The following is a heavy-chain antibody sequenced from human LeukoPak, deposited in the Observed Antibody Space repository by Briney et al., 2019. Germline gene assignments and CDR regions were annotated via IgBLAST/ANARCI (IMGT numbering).Heavy chain of an antibody. CDR3: ARRYYYGNSGYYYFDY. V-gene: IGHV1-18*01. J-gene: IGHJ4*02. CDR1: GYTFTNYG. CDR2: ISAYNGNT. D-gene: IGHD3-22*01. Sequence: ASVKVSCKASGYTFTNYGISWVRQAPGQGLEWMGWISAYNGNTNYAQKLQGRVTMTTDTSTGTAYMELRSLRSDDTAVYYCARRYYYGNSGYYYFDYWGQGTLVTVSS.